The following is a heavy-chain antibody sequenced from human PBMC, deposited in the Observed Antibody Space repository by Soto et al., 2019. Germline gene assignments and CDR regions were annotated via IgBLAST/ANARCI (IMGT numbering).Heavy chain of an antibody. V-gene: IGHV3-48*02. Sequence: EVQLVESGGGLVQPGGSLRLSCAASGFTFSSYSMNWVRQAPGKGLEWVSYISSSSSTIYYAGSVKGRFTISRDNAKNSLYLQMNSLRDEDTAVYYCARELWFGPTAREEADYWGQGTLVTVSS. CDR3: ARELWFGPTAREEADY. D-gene: IGHD3-10*01. CDR1: GFTFSSYS. J-gene: IGHJ4*02. CDR2: ISSSSSTI.